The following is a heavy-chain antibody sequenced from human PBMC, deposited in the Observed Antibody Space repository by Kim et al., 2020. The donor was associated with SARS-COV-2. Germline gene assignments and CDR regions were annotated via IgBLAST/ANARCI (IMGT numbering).Heavy chain of an antibody. D-gene: IGHD5-12*01. J-gene: IGHJ4*02. Sequence: SVKGRFTISRDNSKNTLYLQMNSLRAEDTAVYYCARLPLYDIVATYTDDYWGQGTLVTVSS. CDR3: ARLPLYDIVATYTDDY. V-gene: IGHV3-30*01.